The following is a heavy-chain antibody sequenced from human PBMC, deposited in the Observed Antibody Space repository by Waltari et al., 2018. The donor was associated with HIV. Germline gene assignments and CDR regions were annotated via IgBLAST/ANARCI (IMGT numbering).Heavy chain of an antibody. Sequence: QVQLVQSGAEVKEPGASVPVSCKASGYTFISSGISWVRQAPGQGLEWMGWISTYNGHTKYAQKFQGRVSMNTDTSTSTAYMDLRSLTSDDTAIYYCARGGSYPKYYFDYWGQGSLVTVSS. CDR3: ARGGSYPKYYFDY. D-gene: IGHD1-26*01. J-gene: IGHJ4*02. V-gene: IGHV1-18*01. CDR2: ISTYNGHT. CDR1: GYTFISSG.